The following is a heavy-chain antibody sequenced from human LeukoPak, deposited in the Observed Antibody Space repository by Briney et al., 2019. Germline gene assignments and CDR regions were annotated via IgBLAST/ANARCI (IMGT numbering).Heavy chain of an antibody. CDR2: INHSGSN. Sequence: SETLSLTCAVYGGSFSGYYWSWIRQPPGKGLEWIGEINHSGSNNYNPSLKSRVTISVDTSKNQFSLKLSSVTAADTAVYYCARGICSGGSCSYYYYYYMDVWGKGTTVTVSS. V-gene: IGHV4-34*01. D-gene: IGHD2-15*01. J-gene: IGHJ6*03. CDR1: GGSFSGYY. CDR3: ARGICSGGSCSYYYYYYMDV.